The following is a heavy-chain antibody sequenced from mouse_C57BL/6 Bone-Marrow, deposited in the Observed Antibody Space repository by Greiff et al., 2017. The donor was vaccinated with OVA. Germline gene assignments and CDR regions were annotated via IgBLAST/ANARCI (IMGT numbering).Heavy chain of an antibody. Sequence: LVESGAELARPGASVKLSCKASGYTFTSYGISWVKQRTGQGLEWIGEIYPRSGNTYYNEKFKGKATLTADKSSSTAYMELRSLTSEDSAVYFCARSGSGYGNYWGQGTTLTVSS. CDR3: ARSGSGYGNY. CDR1: GYTFTSYG. D-gene: IGHD3-2*02. CDR2: IYPRSGNT. J-gene: IGHJ2*01. V-gene: IGHV1-81*01.